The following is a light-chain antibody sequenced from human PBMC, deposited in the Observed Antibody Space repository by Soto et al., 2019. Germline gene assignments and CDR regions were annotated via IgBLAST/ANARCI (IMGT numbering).Light chain of an antibody. CDR2: GAS. CDR3: QLYGISPH. CDR1: QSVSSN. J-gene: IGKJ5*01. V-gene: IGKV3-15*01. Sequence: EIVMTQSPATLSVSPGERATLSCRASQSVSSNLAWYQQKPGQAPRLLIFGASTRATGIPARFSGSGAGTDFTLTISSLEPEDFAVYYCQLYGISPHFGQGTRLEIK.